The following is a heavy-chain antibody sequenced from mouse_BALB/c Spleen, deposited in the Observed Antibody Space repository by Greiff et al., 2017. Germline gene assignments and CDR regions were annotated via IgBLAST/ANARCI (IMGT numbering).Heavy chain of an antibody. CDR1: GFTFSSYT. CDR3: TRDPTGTAWFAY. D-gene: IGHD4-1*02. CDR2: ISSGGSYT. J-gene: IGHJ3*01. V-gene: IGHV5-6-4*01. Sequence: EVHLVESGGGLVKPGGSLKLSCAASGFTFSSYTMSWVRQTPEKRLEWVATISSGGSYTYYPDSVKGRFTISRDNAKNTLYLQMSSLKSEDTAMYYCTRDPTGTAWFAYWGQGTLVTVSA.